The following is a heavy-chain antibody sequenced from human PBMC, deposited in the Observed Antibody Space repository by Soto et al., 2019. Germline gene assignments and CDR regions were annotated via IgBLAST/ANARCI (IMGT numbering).Heavy chain of an antibody. Sequence: GESLKISCQGSGYSFTSYWIGWVRQRPGKGLEWMGRINPSDSYTTYSPSFQGHVTISTDKSFSTAYLQWSGLMASDTAMYYCARLGYCTDTSCYTFDSWGQGTLVTVSS. CDR3: ARLGYCTDTSCYTFDS. V-gene: IGHV5-10-1*01. CDR2: INPSDSYT. D-gene: IGHD2-2*02. CDR1: GYSFTSYW. J-gene: IGHJ4*02.